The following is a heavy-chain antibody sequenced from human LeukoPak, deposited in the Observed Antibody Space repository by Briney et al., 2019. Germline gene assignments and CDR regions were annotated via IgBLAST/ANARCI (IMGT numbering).Heavy chain of an antibody. Sequence: ASVKVSCKASGYTFTSDAMHWVRQAPGQRLEWMGWINAGNGNTKYSQKFQGRVTITRDTSASTAYMELSSLRSEDTAVYYCARARTMVRGVIMTGYYYGMDVWGKGTTVTVSS. D-gene: IGHD3-10*01. V-gene: IGHV1-3*01. CDR2: INAGNGNT. J-gene: IGHJ6*04. CDR3: ARARTMVRGVIMTGYYYGMDV. CDR1: GYTFTSDA.